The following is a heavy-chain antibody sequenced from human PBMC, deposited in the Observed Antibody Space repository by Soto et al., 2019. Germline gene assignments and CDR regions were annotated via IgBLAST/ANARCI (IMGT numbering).Heavy chain of an antibody. Sequence: ASVKVSCKASGYTFTSYDINWVRQATGQGLEWMGWMNPNSGNTGYAQKFQGRVTMTRNTSISTAYMELSSLRSEDTAVYYCARGDPIVVVPAANYYYYYMDVWGKGTTVTVSS. CDR3: ARGDPIVVVPAANYYYYYMDV. CDR2: MNPNSGNT. J-gene: IGHJ6*03. D-gene: IGHD2-2*01. V-gene: IGHV1-8*01. CDR1: GYTFTSYD.